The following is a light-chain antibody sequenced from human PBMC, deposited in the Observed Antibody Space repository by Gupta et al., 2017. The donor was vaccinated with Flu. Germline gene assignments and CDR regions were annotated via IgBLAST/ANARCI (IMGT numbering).Light chain of an antibody. CDR1: QSISNW. Sequence: DIQMTQSPSTLSASVGDRVTITCRASQSISNWLAWYQQKPGKAPKLLIYKASTLEMGVPSRFSGSGFGTEFSLTVSSLQPDDFAIYYCQQGTSSSDTFGGGTKVEIK. CDR2: KAS. CDR3: QQGTSSSDT. V-gene: IGKV1-5*03. J-gene: IGKJ4*01.